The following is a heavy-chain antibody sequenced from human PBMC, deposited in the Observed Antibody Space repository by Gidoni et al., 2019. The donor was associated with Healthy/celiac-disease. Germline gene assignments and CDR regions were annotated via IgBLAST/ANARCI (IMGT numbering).Heavy chain of an antibody. J-gene: IGHJ6*02. CDR3: ARGALYYYDSSGYYRRYYYYYYGMDV. Sequence: QVQLVQSGAEVKKPGSSVKVSCKASGGTFSSYAISWVRQAPGQGLEWMGGIIPIFGTANYAQKFQGRVTITADESTSTAYMELSSLRSEDTAVYYCARGALYYYDSSGYYRRYYYYYYGMDVWGQGTTVTVSS. D-gene: IGHD3-22*01. CDR1: GGTFSSYA. V-gene: IGHV1-69*01. CDR2: IIPIFGTA.